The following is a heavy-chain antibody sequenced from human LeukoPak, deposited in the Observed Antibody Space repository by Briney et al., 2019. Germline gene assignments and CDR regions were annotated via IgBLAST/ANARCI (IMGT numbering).Heavy chain of an antibody. J-gene: IGHJ6*03. CDR1: GFTFSSYS. Sequence: PGGSLRLSCAGSGFTFSSYSMNWVRQAPGKGLEWVSSISSSSSYMYYADSVKGRFTISRDNAKNSLYLQMNSLRAEDTAVYYCARDGIAAAGREVDYYYYMDVWGKGTTVTVSS. CDR3: ARDGIAAAGREVDYYYYMDV. D-gene: IGHD6-13*01. CDR2: ISSSSSYM. V-gene: IGHV3-21*01.